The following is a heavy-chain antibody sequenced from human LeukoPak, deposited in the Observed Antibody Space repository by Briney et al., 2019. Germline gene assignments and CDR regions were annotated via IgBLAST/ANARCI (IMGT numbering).Heavy chain of an antibody. CDR2: ISYDGSNK. CDR1: GFTFSSYA. V-gene: IGHV3-30*04. Sequence: GGSLRLSCAASGFTFSSYAMHWVRQAPGKGLEWVAVISYDGSNKYYADSVKGRFTISRDNSKNTLYLQMNSLRAEDTAVYYCAKDTRELLGGLDYWGQGTLVTVSS. CDR3: AKDTRELLGGLDY. D-gene: IGHD1-26*01. J-gene: IGHJ4*02.